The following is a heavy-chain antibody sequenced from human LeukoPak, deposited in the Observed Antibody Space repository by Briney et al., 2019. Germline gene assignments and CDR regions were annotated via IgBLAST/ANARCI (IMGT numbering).Heavy chain of an antibody. D-gene: IGHD3-22*01. CDR1: GGSISSYY. Sequence: PSETLSLTCTVSGGSISSYYWSWIRQPPGKGLEWIGYIYYSGSTNYNPSLKSRVTISVDTSKIQFSLKLSSVTAADTAVYYCARGPSTYYDSSGYYHWGQGTLVTVSS. CDR2: IYYSGST. CDR3: ARGPSTYYDSSGYYH. J-gene: IGHJ4*02. V-gene: IGHV4-59*01.